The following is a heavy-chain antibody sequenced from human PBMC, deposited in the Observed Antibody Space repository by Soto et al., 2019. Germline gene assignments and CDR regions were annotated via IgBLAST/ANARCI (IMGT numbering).Heavy chain of an antibody. D-gene: IGHD3-22*01. J-gene: IGHJ4*02. V-gene: IGHV4-39*01. CDR3: AGLYRYESSGYHLSY. CDR1: GGSISSSSSY. Sequence: SETLSLTCTVSGGSISSSSSYWGWIRQPPGKGLEWVGSIYYLGNTYYNPSLGSRVTISVDTSKNQFSLKLRSVTAADTAVFYCAGLYRYESSGYHLSYSAQGALVIVSA. CDR2: IYYLGNT.